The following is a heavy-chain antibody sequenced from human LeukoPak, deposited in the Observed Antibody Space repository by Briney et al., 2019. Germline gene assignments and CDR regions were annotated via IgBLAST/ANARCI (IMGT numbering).Heavy chain of an antibody. CDR3: AGGPNCSSTSCYSFNWFDP. D-gene: IGHD2-2*02. V-gene: IGHV4-30-4*08. J-gene: IGHJ5*02. Sequence: SETLSLTCTVSGGSISSGYYYWSWIRQPPGKGLEWIGYIYYSGSTYYNPSLKSRVTISVDTSKNQFSLKLSSVTAADTAVYYCAGGPNCSSTSCYSFNWFDPWGQGTLVTVSS. CDR2: IYYSGST. CDR1: GGSISSGYYY.